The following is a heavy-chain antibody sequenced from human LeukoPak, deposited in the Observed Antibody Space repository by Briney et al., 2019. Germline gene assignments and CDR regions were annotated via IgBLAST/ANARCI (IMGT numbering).Heavy chain of an antibody. D-gene: IGHD5-18*01. CDR2: LYTGGET. V-gene: IGHV3-53*01. CDR1: GFSVSNNY. CDR3: ARGFAPAYNFGVFDG. J-gene: IGHJ4*02. Sequence: PGGSLRLSCAASGFSVSNNYMIWVRQAPGKGLERVSLLYTGGETNYADSVKGRFTISRDNSKNTVSLQMNSLRAEDTAVYYCARGFAPAYNFGVFDGWGQGTLVTVSS.